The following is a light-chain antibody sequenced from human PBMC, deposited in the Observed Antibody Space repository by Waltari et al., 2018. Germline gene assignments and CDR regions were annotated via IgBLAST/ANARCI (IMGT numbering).Light chain of an antibody. CDR1: TSDVGGYPY. Sequence: QSALTQPRSVSGSPGQSVTISCTGPTSDVGGYPYVSWFQQHPGKAPKLIIYDVSERPSGVPDRFSGSKSDNTASLTISGLQAEDEADYYCCSYAGSYTYVFGSGTKVTVL. CDR3: CSYAGSYTYV. J-gene: IGLJ1*01. V-gene: IGLV2-11*01. CDR2: DVS.